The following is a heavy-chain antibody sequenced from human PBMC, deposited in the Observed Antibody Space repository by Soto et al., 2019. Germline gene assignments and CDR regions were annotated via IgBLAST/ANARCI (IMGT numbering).Heavy chain of an antibody. Sequence: GGSLRLSCAASGFTFSSYAMSWVRQAPGKGLEWVSAISGSGGSTYYADSVKGRFTISRDNSKNALYLQMNSLRAEDTAVYYWANGARPVPEWFEPWGQGTPVTVAS. V-gene: IGHV3-23*01. CDR1: GFTFSSYA. CDR3: ANGARPVPEWFEP. J-gene: IGHJ5*02. CDR2: ISGSGGST. D-gene: IGHD2-2*01.